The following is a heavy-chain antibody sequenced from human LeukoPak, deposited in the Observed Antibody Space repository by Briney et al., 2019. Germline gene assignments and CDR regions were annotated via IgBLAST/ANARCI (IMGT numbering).Heavy chain of an antibody. CDR1: GGSISSGSYY. V-gene: IGHV4-61*02. CDR3: ARDSGSASPIWSGYYNGAFDI. D-gene: IGHD3-3*01. CDR2: IYTSGST. Sequence: PSETLSLTCTVSGGSISSGSYYWSWIRQPAGKGLEWIGRIYTSGSTNYNPSLKSRVTISVDTSKNQFSLKLSSVTAADTAVYYCARDSGSASPIWSGYYNGAFDIWGQGTMVTVSS. J-gene: IGHJ3*02.